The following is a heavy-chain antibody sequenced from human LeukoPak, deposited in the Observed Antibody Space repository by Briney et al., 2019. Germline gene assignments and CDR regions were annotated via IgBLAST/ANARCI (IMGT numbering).Heavy chain of an antibody. CDR2: ISGSGGNT. CDR1: GFTFSSHG. V-gene: IGHV3-23*01. D-gene: IGHD3-16*01. CDR3: AKDDNYIRFLS. Sequence: GGSLRLSCAASGFTFSSHGMNWVRQAPGKGLEWVSGISGSGGNTYYADSVKGRFTISRDNSKNTLYLQMNSLRAEDTAVYYCAKDDNYIRFLSWGQGTLVTVSS. J-gene: IGHJ5*02.